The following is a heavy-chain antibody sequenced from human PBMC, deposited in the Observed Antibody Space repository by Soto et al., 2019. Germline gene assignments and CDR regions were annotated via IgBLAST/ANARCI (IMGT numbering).Heavy chain of an antibody. CDR1: GFTFSNYA. Sequence: GGSLRLSCAASGFTFSNYAVSWVRQAPGKGLEWVSGISGSGGSTYYADSVKGRFTISRDNSKNTLYLQMNSLRAEDTAVYYCAKVKGGKMKIYAFDIWGQGTMVTVSS. J-gene: IGHJ3*02. D-gene: IGHD2-15*01. V-gene: IGHV3-23*01. CDR3: AKVKGGKMKIYAFDI. CDR2: ISGSGGST.